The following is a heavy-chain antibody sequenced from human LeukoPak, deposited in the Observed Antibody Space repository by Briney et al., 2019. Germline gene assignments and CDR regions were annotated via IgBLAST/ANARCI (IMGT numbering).Heavy chain of an antibody. CDR2: ISSSSSYI. CDR1: GFTLSSYS. J-gene: IGHJ1*01. V-gene: IGHV3-21*01. CDR3: ATPAAGPGAEYSLY. Sequence: GGSLRLSCAASGFTLSSYSMNWVRQAPGKGLEWVSSISSSSSYIYYADSVKGRFTISRDNAKNSLDLQMNSLKVEDTAVYYCATPAAGPGAEYSLYWGQGTLVIVSS. D-gene: IGHD6-13*01.